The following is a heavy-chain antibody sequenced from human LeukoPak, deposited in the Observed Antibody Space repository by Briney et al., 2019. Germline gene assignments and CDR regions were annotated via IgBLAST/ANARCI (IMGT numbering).Heavy chain of an antibody. CDR1: GYSFTSYW. Sequence: GESLKISCKGSGYSFTSYWIGWVRRMPGKGLEWMGIIYPGDSDTRYSPSFQGQVTISADKSISTAYLQWSSLKASDTAMYYCARPVTVTTKFFWFDPWGQGTLVTVSS. CDR2: IYPGDSDT. J-gene: IGHJ5*02. D-gene: IGHD4-11*01. V-gene: IGHV5-51*01. CDR3: ARPVTVTTKFFWFDP.